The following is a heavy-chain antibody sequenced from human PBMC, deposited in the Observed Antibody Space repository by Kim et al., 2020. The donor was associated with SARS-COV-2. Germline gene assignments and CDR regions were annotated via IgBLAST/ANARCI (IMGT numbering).Heavy chain of an antibody. CDR1: GFTFSSYD. CDR2: IGTAGDT. CDR3: ARDHGVLRSATYNWFDL. J-gene: IGHJ5*02. Sequence: GGSLRLSCAASGFTFSSYDMHWVRQATGKGLEWVSAIGTAGDTYYPGSVKGRFTISRENAKNSLYLQMNSLRAGDTAVYYCARDHGVLRSATYNWFDLWGQGTLVTVSS. V-gene: IGHV3-13*01. D-gene: IGHD3-16*01.